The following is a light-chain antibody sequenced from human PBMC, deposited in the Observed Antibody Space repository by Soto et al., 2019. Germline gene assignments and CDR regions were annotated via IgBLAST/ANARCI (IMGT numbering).Light chain of an antibody. CDR2: GAS. J-gene: IGKJ1*01. CDR1: QSVSSN. Sequence: MLMTQSPSTLSVSPGERATISCRASQSVSSNLAWYQQKPGQAPRLLIYGASTRATGIPARFSGSGSGTELTLTISSLQSEDFAVYYCQQYNNWPPWTFGQGTKVDIK. CDR3: QQYNNWPPWT. V-gene: IGKV3-15*01.